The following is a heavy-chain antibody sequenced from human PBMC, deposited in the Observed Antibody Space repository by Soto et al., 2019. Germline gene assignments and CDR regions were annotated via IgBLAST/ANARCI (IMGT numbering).Heavy chain of an antibody. CDR1: GFTFSDYW. J-gene: IGHJ3*02. D-gene: IGHD7-27*01. CDR3: GRERWGLLDI. V-gene: IGHV3-74*01. CDR2: INSDGSIA. Sequence: EVQLVESGGGLVQPGGSLRLSCTASGFTFSDYWMAWARQAPGKGLFWVSRINSDGSIAHYAESVKGRFTISRDNAKNTLWLQVNSLRDDDTAVYYCGRERWGLLDIWGQGAMVTVSS.